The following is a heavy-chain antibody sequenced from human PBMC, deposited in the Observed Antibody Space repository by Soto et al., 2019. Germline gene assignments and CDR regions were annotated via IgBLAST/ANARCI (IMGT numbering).Heavy chain of an antibody. CDR1: GFSLSGYW. Sequence: EVQLVESGGGLVQPGGSLRLSCAASGFSLSGYWMSWVRQAPGKGLEWVANKNQDGSESDYVGSVKGRFTFTRDNAKNSLYLQINRLRAEDTAVYYCARLSTSAGRRDLSCWSQGTLVTVSS. CDR2: KNQDGSES. CDR3: ARLSTSAGRRDLSC. V-gene: IGHV3-7*01. J-gene: IGHJ1*01.